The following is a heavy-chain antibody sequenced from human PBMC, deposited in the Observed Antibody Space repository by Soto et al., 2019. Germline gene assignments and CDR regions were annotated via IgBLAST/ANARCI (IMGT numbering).Heavy chain of an antibody. CDR1: GYSFSTYW. CDR2: IDPSDSYT. D-gene: IGHD6-19*01. J-gene: IGHJ6*02. V-gene: IGHV5-10-1*01. CDR3: ARSRRGAYSSGWYSPSGYYNYGIDV. Sequence: GESLKISCKGSGYSFSTYWISWVRQMPGKGLEWMGRIDPSDSYTNYSPSFQGHVTISADMSISTAYLQWSSLKASDTAMYYCARSRRGAYSSGWYSPSGYYNYGIDVWGQGTKVTVSS.